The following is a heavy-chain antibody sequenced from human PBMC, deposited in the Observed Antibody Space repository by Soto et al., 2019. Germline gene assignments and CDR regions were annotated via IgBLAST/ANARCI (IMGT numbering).Heavy chain of an antibody. Sequence: EVQLLESGGGLVQPGGSLRLSCAASGFTFSSYAMSWVRQAPGKGLEWVSAISGSGGSTYYADSVKGRFTISRDNSKNSLYLQMNSLRAEDTAVYYCAKDMYGIAVSGKGYYFDYWGQGTLGTVSS. J-gene: IGHJ4*02. CDR2: ISGSGGST. D-gene: IGHD6-19*01. V-gene: IGHV3-23*01. CDR1: GFTFSSYA. CDR3: AKDMYGIAVSGKGYYFDY.